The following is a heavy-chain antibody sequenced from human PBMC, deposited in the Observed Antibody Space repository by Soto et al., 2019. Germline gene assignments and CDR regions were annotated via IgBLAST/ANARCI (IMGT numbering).Heavy chain of an antibody. CDR3: ASNTAFKSDY. CDR1: GGSFRDYN. Sequence: QVQLQQWGAGLLKPSETLSLTCAVFGGSFRDYNWNWIRQSPGKGPEWIGEIHHSGNTNHNPSLKSRITMSVDTSKSQFSLKLSSVTAADTAVYYCASNTAFKSDYWGQGVLVTVSS. CDR2: IHHSGNT. V-gene: IGHV4-34*01. J-gene: IGHJ4*02.